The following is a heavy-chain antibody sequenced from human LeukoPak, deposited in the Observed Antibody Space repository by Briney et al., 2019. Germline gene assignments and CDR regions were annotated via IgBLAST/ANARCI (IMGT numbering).Heavy chain of an antibody. Sequence: SETLSLTCTVSGGSISSYYWSWIRQPPGKGLEWIGDIHYSGSTNYNPSLKSRVTISVDTSKNQFSLKLSSVTAADTAVYYCARVEEGYGSGRRENYYYYYMDVWGKGTTVTISS. CDR1: GGSISSYY. V-gene: IGHV4-59*01. D-gene: IGHD3-10*01. J-gene: IGHJ6*03. CDR2: IHYSGST. CDR3: ARVEEGYGSGRRENYYYYYMDV.